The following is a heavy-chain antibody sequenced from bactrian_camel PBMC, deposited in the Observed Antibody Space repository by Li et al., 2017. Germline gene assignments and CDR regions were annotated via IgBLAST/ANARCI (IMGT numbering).Heavy chain of an antibody. V-gene: IGHV3-2*01. CDR2: IYSDGRNT. J-gene: IGHJ7*01. Sequence: HVQLVESGGGSVQTGGSLRLSCAASGFTFSSYYMTWVRQAPGKGLEWVSSIYSDGRNTYYADSVKGRFTISRDSAKNTVHLQMNSLKTEDTALYYCATTLCSVIECYGMDYWGKGTQVTVS. CDR1: GFTFSSYY. D-gene: IGHD3*01.